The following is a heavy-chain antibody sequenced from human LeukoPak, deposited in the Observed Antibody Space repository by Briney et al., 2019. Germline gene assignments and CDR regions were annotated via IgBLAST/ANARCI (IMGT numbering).Heavy chain of an antibody. CDR1: GFTFSSYA. CDR3: AKARPIMITFGGVTNFDY. J-gene: IGHJ4*02. Sequence: PGGSLRLSCAASGFTFSSYAMSWVRQAPGKGLEWVSAISGSGGSTYYADSVKGRFTISRDNSKNTLYLQMNSLRAEDTAVYYCAKARPIMITFGGVTNFDYWGQGTLVTVSS. D-gene: IGHD3-16*01. CDR2: ISGSGGST. V-gene: IGHV3-23*01.